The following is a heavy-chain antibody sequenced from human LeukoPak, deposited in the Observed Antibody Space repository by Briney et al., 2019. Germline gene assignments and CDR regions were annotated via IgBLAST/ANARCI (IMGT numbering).Heavy chain of an antibody. CDR2: IFPSGGEI. CDR1: GFTFSTFA. V-gene: IGHV3-23*01. J-gene: IGHJ2*01. D-gene: IGHD3-22*01. CDR3: AKDGYYDSSAYYYVRYFDL. Sequence: SGGSLRLSCAASGFTFSTFAMIWVRQPPGKGLEWVSSIFPSGGEIHYADSVRGRFTISRDNSKSTLSLQMNSLRVEDTAIYYCAKDGYYDSSAYYYVRYFDLWGRGTLVTVSS.